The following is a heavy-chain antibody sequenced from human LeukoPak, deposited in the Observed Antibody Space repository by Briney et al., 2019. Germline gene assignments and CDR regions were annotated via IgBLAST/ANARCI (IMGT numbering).Heavy chain of an antibody. CDR2: INTDGSST. D-gene: IGHD1-26*01. CDR3: ARDPTTVAFFDY. V-gene: IGHV3-74*01. CDR1: GFPFTTYW. Sequence: GGSLRLSCAAPGFPFTTYWMHWVRQAPGKGLVWVSRINTDGSSTTYADSVKGRFTISRDNAKNTLYLQMHSLRSEDRAAYDCARDPTTVAFFDYWGQGTLVTVSS. J-gene: IGHJ4*02.